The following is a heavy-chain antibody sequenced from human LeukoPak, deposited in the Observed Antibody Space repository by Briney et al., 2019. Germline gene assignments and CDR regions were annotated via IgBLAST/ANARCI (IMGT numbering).Heavy chain of an antibody. D-gene: IGHD6-13*01. Sequence: PGGSLRLSCAASGFTFSSYSMNWVRQAPGKGLEWVSYISSSGSTIYYADSVKGRFTISRDNAKNSLYLQMNSLRAEDTAVYYCARGDTWYSSSWTDYWGQGTLVTVSS. CDR2: ISSSGSTI. J-gene: IGHJ4*02. CDR1: GFTFSSYS. CDR3: ARGDTWYSSSWTDY. V-gene: IGHV3-48*04.